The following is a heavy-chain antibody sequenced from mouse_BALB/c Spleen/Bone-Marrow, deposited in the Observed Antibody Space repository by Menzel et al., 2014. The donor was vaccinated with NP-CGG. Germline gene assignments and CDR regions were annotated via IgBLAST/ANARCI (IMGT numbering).Heavy chain of an antibody. CDR3: ARTYRPFALDY. D-gene: IGHD2-14*01. CDR1: GFTFSDYY. CDR2: ISDGGSYT. J-gene: IGHJ4*01. V-gene: IGHV5-4*02. Sequence: EVQLQQSGGGLVKPGGSLKLSCAASGFTFSDYYMYWVRQTPEKRLEWVATISDGGSYTDYPGSVKGRFTVSRDNAKNNLYLQMSSLKSEDTPMYYCARTYRPFALDYWGQGTSVTVSS.